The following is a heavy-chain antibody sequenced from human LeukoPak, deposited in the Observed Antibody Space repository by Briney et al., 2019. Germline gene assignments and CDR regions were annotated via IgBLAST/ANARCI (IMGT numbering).Heavy chain of an antibody. J-gene: IGHJ6*03. V-gene: IGHV4-39*07. Sequence: SETLSLTCTVSGGSISSSSYYWGWIRQPPGKGLEWIGSIYYSGSTYYNPSLKSRVTISVDTSKNQFSLKLSSVTAADTAVYYCARGRQLVLYNYMDVWGKGTTVTVSS. D-gene: IGHD6-13*01. CDR3: ARGRQLVLYNYMDV. CDR2: IYYSGST. CDR1: GGSISSSSYY.